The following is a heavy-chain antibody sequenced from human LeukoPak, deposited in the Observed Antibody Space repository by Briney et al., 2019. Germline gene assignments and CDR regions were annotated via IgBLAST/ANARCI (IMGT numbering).Heavy chain of an antibody. J-gene: IGHJ4*02. V-gene: IGHV1-2*02. D-gene: IGHD3-10*01. CDR2: INPNSGGT. CDR3: ARAASWIGELSKIPFDY. CDR1: GYTFTGYY. Sequence: WASVKVSCKASGYTFTGYYMHWVRQAPGQGLEWMGWINPNSGGTNYAQKLQGRVTMTTDTSTSTAYMELRSLRSDDTAVYYCARAASWIGELSKIPFDYWGQGTLVTVSS.